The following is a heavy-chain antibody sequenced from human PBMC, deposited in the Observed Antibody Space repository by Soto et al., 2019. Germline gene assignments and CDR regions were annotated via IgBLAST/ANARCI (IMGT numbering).Heavy chain of an antibody. V-gene: IGHV3-30*18. J-gene: IGHJ6*02. CDR3: AKVRWELQYYYYGMDV. CDR1: GFTFSSYG. Sequence: QVQLVESGGGVVQPGRSLRLSCAASGFTFSSYGMHWVRQAPGKGLEWVAVISYDGSNKYYADSVKGRFTISRDNSKNTLYLQMNSLRAEDTAVYYCAKVRWELQYYYYGMDVWGQGTTVTVSS. CDR2: ISYDGSNK. D-gene: IGHD1-26*01.